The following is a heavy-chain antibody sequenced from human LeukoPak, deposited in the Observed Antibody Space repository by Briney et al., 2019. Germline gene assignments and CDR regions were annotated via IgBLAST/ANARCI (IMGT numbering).Heavy chain of an antibody. D-gene: IGHD4-17*01. CDR2: IDYSGST. CDR3: ARDYGDCIDY. Sequence: SQTLSLTCTVSGGSSSSGDYYWSWIRQPPGKGLEWIGYIDYSGSTYYNPSLKTRITISVDTSKNQFSLKLSSVTAADTAVYYCARDYGDCIDYWGQGTLVTVSS. V-gene: IGHV4-30-4*01. J-gene: IGHJ4*02. CDR1: GGSSSSGDYY.